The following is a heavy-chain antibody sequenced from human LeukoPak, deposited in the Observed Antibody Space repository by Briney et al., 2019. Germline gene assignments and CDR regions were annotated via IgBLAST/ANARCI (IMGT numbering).Heavy chain of an antibody. Sequence: PGGSLRLSCAASGFTFSSYGMHWVRQAPGKGLEWVAFIRYDGSNKYYADSVKGRFTISRDNSKNTLYLQMNSLRAEDTAVYYCAKGSPSSSIAARQPFDYWGQGTLVTVSS. CDR2: IRYDGSNK. D-gene: IGHD6-6*01. CDR1: GFTFSSYG. J-gene: IGHJ4*02. CDR3: AKGSPSSSIAARQPFDY. V-gene: IGHV3-30*02.